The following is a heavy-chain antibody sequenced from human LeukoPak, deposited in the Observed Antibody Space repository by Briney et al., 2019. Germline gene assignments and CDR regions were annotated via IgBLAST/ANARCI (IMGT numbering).Heavy chain of an antibody. CDR3: AGLGSSYFDY. J-gene: IGHJ4*02. CDR2: ISSSSSYI. CDR1: GFTFSSYS. D-gene: IGHD7-27*01. Sequence: GGSLRLSCAASGFTFSSYSMNWVRQAPGKGLEWVSSISSSSSYIYYVDSVKGRFTISRDNAKNSLYLQMNSLRAEDTAVFYCAGLGSSYFDYWGQGTLVTVSS. V-gene: IGHV3-21*01.